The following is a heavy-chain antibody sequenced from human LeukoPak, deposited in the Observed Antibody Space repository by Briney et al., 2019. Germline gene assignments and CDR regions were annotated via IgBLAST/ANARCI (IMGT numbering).Heavy chain of an antibody. CDR2: INSDGSWT. V-gene: IGHV3-74*01. CDR3: AKGGGRPLDDAFDV. Sequence: GGSLRLSCAASGNYWMHWVRQAPGKGLVWVSHINSDGSWTSYADSVKGRFTISKDNAKNTVYLQMNNLRAEDTAVYYCAKGGGRPLDDAFDVWGQGTMVTVSS. J-gene: IGHJ3*01. CDR1: GNYW.